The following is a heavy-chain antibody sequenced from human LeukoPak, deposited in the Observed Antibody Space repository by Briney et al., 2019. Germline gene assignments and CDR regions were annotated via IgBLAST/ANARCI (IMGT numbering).Heavy chain of an antibody. V-gene: IGHV4-59*01. Sequence: SETLSLTCTVSGGSISSYYWSWIRQPPGKGLEWIGFIDYSGSTNYNPSLKSRVTISLDTSKDQFSLRLSSVTAADTAEYYCARESTRVRGVMKNWGQGTLVTVSS. D-gene: IGHD3-10*01. CDR3: ARESTRVRGVMKN. CDR1: GGSISSYY. J-gene: IGHJ4*02. CDR2: IDYSGST.